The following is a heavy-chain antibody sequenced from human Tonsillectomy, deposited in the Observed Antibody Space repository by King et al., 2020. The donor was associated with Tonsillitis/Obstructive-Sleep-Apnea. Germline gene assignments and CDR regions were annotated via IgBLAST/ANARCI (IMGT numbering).Heavy chain of an antibody. CDR2: INHSGSI. D-gene: IGHD3-3*01. Sequence: VQLQQWGAGLLKPSETLSLTCAVYGGSFSDHYWSWIRQPPGKGLEWIGEINHSGSINYNPSLKSRVTISVDTSKNQFSLKLSSVTAADTAVYYCARGHDNDFWSGPAPYGMDVWGQGTTVTVSS. V-gene: IGHV4-34*01. J-gene: IGHJ6*02. CDR3: ARGHDNDFWSGPAPYGMDV. CDR1: GGSFSDHY.